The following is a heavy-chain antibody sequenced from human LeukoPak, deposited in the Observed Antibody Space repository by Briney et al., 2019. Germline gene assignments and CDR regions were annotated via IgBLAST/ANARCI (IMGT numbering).Heavy chain of an antibody. CDR1: GFRFSDFY. CDR3: AREGIRAGDAPLCYYMDV. J-gene: IGHJ6*03. D-gene: IGHD6-13*01. Sequence: GGSLRLSCAASGFRFSDFYMSWIRQAPGKGLEWISDISSRGKNTYYADSVKGRFTISRDDAKNSLELQMNSLRAEDTAVYYCAREGIRAGDAPLCYYMDVWGEGTTVTVSS. V-gene: IGHV3-11*04. CDR2: ISSRGKNT.